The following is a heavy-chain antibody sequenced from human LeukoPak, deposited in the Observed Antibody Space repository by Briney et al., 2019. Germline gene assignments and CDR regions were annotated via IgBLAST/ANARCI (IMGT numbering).Heavy chain of an antibody. J-gene: IGHJ4*02. CDR3: ARGDDSSGYYYSSGFDY. CDR1: GFTFSSYS. Sequence: PGGSLRLSCAASGFTFSSYSMNWIRQPPGKGLEWIGSLYYSGSSYYNPSLKSRVTMSVDTSKNQFSLKLSSVTAADTAVYYCARGDDSSGYYYSSGFDYWGQGTLVTVSS. D-gene: IGHD3-22*01. V-gene: IGHV4-59*12. CDR2: LYYSGSS.